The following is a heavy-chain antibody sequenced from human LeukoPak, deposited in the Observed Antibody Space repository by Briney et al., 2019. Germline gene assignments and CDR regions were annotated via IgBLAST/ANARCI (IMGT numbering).Heavy chain of an antibody. CDR2: ISSSGSTI. D-gene: IGHD1-26*01. CDR1: GFTFSDYY. J-gene: IGHJ4*02. CDR3: ARSPRWELLPDY. V-gene: IGHV3-11*01. Sequence: PGGSLRLSYAASGFTFSDYYMSWIRQAPGKGLEWVSYISSSGSTIYYADSVKGRFTISRDNAKNSLYLQMNSLRAEDTAVYYCARSPRWELLPDYWGQGTLVTVSS.